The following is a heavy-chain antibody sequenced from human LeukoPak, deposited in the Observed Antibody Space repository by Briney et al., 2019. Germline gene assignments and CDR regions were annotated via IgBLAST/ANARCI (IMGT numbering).Heavy chain of an antibody. CDR1: GYSFTSYW. J-gene: IGHJ3*02. D-gene: IGHD3-10*01. Sequence: GESLKISCKGSGYSFTSYWISWVGQMPGKGLEWMGRIDPSDSYTNYSPSFQGHVTISADKSISTAYLQWSSLKASDTAMYYCARRSFYNTGNDAFDIWGQGTMVTVSS. V-gene: IGHV5-10-1*01. CDR2: IDPSDSYT. CDR3: ARRSFYNTGNDAFDI.